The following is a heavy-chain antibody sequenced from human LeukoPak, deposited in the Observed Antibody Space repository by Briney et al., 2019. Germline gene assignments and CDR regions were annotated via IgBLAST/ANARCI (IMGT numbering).Heavy chain of an antibody. CDR3: AKSRPPLLWFGELLDY. Sequence: GGSLRLSCAASGFTFSSYAMSWVRQAPGKGLEWVSAISGSGGSTYYADSVKGRFTISRDNSKNTLYLQMSSLRAEDTAVYYCAKSRPPLLWFGELLDYWGQGTLVTVSS. J-gene: IGHJ4*02. V-gene: IGHV3-23*01. CDR2: ISGSGGST. CDR1: GFTFSSYA. D-gene: IGHD3-10*01.